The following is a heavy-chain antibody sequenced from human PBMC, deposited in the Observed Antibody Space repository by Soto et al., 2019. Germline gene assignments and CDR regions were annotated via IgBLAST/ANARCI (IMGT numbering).Heavy chain of an antibody. J-gene: IGHJ4*02. CDR3: ARGLLSRSGWATPFAY. V-gene: IGHV4-59*01. CDR1: GGSISSYY. Sequence: QVQLQESGPGLVKPSETLSLTCTVSGGSISSYYWSWIRQPPGKGLEWIGYIYYSGSTNYNPSLKSRVTMSVDTSKNQFSLKLSSVTAADTALYYCARGLLSRSGWATPFAYWGQGTLVTVSS. CDR2: IYYSGST. D-gene: IGHD6-19*01.